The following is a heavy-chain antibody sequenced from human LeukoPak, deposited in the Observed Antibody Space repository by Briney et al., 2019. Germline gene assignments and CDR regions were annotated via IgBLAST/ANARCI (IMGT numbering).Heavy chain of an antibody. CDR1: GGSISSYY. CDR3: ASRMWGGLSALREYYYYHMDV. V-gene: IGHV4-59*08. Sequence: SETLSLTCTVSGGSISSYYWSWIRQPPGKGLEWIGYIYYSGSTNYNPSLKSRVTISVDTSKNQFSLKLSSVTAADTAVYYCASRMWGGLSALREYYYYHMDVWGKGTTVTVSS. CDR2: IYYSGST. D-gene: IGHD3-10*01. J-gene: IGHJ6*03.